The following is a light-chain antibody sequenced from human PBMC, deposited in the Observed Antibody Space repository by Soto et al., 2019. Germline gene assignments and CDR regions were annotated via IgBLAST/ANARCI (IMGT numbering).Light chain of an antibody. CDR3: SSYTRNSTLV. CDR1: SSDVGGYNY. J-gene: IGLJ2*01. Sequence: QSALTQSASESGSPGQSITISCTGTSSDVGGYNYVSWYQQHPGKAPKLMIYEVSNRPSGVSNRFSGSKSGNTASLTISGLQAEDEADYYCSSYTRNSTLVFGGGTKLTVL. CDR2: EVS. V-gene: IGLV2-14*01.